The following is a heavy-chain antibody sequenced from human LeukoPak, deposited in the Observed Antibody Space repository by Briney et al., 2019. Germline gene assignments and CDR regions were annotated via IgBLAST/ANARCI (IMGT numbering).Heavy chain of an antibody. V-gene: IGHV3-9*01. J-gene: IGHJ3*02. CDR3: AKDMVRGVIYAFDI. CDR2: ISWNSGSI. Sequence: GGSLRLSCAASGFTFDDYAMHWVRQAPGKGLEWVSGISWNSGSIGYADSVKGRFTISRDNAKNSLYLQMNSLRAEDTALYYCAKDMVRGVIYAFDIWGQGTMVTVSS. D-gene: IGHD3-10*01. CDR1: GFTFDDYA.